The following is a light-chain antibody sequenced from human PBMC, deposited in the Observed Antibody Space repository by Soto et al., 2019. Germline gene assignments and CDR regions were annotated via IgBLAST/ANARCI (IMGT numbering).Light chain of an antibody. CDR2: EVT. CDR3: SSFAGGGNPVL. V-gene: IGLV2-8*01. CDR1: SIEVGGYNY. Sequence: QSALTQPPSASGSLGQSVTISCTGTSIEVGGYNYVSWHQQHPGKAPKVMIYEVTKRPPGVPDRFSGSKSGNTASLTVSGLQAEDEADYYCSSFAGGGNPVLLGGGTKVTVL. J-gene: IGLJ2*01.